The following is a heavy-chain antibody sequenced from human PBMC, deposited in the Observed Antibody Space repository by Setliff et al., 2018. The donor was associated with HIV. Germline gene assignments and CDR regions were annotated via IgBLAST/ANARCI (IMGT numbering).Heavy chain of an antibody. CDR1: GYSISNGSY. Sequence: SETLSLTCNVSGYSISNGSYWGWIRQPPGKGLEWIANINHRGATSYNPSLKSRVTISVDTSKNQFSLKLSSVTAADTAVYYCARRSGYAEDYWGQGTLVTVSS. J-gene: IGHJ4*02. CDR3: ARRSGYAEDY. D-gene: IGHD5-12*01. V-gene: IGHV4-38-2*02. CDR2: INHRGAT.